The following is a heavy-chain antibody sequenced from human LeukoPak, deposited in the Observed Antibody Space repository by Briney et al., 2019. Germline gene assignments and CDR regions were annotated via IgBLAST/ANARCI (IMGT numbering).Heavy chain of an antibody. CDR1: GYTFTGHY. J-gene: IGHJ4*02. Sequence: GASVKVSCKASGYTFTGHYVHWVRQAPGQGLEWMGWINPNSGGTNYAQKFQGRVTMTRDTSISTAYMELSRLRSDDTAVYYCARDLISRRWLQFTAVDWGQGTLVTVSS. V-gene: IGHV1-2*02. D-gene: IGHD5-24*01. CDR2: INPNSGGT. CDR3: ARDLISRRWLQFTAVD.